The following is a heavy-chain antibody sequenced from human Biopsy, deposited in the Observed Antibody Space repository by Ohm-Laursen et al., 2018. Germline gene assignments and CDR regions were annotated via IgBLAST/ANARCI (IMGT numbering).Heavy chain of an antibody. CDR1: GFTFSDYY. J-gene: IGHJ6*02. D-gene: IGHD4-17*01. Sequence: SLRLSCAASGFTFSDYYMFWVRQAPGRGLEWVSYISGSGTLIYYRDSVKGRFTISRDSAKNSLYLQMDSLRAEDTAVYYCARKIYGDYEVPYSYGMDVWGLGTTVTVSS. CDR2: ISGSGTLI. V-gene: IGHV3-11*01. CDR3: ARKIYGDYEVPYSYGMDV.